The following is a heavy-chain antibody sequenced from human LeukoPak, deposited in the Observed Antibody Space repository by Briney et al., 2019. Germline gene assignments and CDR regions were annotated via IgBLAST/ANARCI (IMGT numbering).Heavy chain of an antibody. D-gene: IGHD2-21*02. CDR3: ARGDCGGDCYSPGRGWFDP. CDR2: IYYSGST. Sequence: SQTLSLTCTVSGGSISSGGYYWSWIRQHPGKGLEWIGYIYYSGSTYYNPSLKSRVTISVDTSKNQFSLKLSSVTAADTAVYYCARGDCGGDCYSPGRGWFDPWGQGTLVTVSS. V-gene: IGHV4-31*03. J-gene: IGHJ5*02. CDR1: GGSISSGGYY.